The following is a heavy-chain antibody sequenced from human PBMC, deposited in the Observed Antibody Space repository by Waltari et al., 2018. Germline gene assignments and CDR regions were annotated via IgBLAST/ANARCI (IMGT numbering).Heavy chain of an antibody. CDR3: ARYDTYSSGWYVDY. D-gene: IGHD6-19*01. J-gene: IGHJ4*02. CDR2: IYYSGST. CDR1: GGSISSSSYS. V-gene: IGHV4-39*07. Sequence: QLQLQESGPGLVKPSETLSLTCTVPGGSISSSSYSWGWIRQPPGKGLEWIGSIYYSGSTYYNPSLKSRVTISVDTSKNQFSLKLSSVTAADTAVYYCARYDTYSSGWYVDYWGQGTLVTVSS.